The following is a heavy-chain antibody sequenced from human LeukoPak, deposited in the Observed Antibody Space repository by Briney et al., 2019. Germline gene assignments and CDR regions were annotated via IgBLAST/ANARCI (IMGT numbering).Heavy chain of an antibody. V-gene: IGHV1-69*13. J-gene: IGHJ4*02. CDR3: AEFDYDFWSGYYKV. CDR1: GGTFSSYA. D-gene: IGHD3-3*01. Sequence: GASVKVSCKASGGTFSSYAISWVRQAPGQGLEWMGGIIPIFGTANCAQKLQGRVTITADESMSTAYMELSSLRSEDTAVYYCAEFDYDFWSGYYKVWGQGTLVTVSS. CDR2: IIPIFGTA.